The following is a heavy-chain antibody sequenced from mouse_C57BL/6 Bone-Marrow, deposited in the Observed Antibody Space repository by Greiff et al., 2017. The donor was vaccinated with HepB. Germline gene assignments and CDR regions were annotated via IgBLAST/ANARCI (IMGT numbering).Heavy chain of an antibody. D-gene: IGHD1-1*01. Sequence: VQLQESGPGLVQPSQSLSITCTVSGFSLTSYGVHWVRQSPGKGLEWLGVIWRGGSTDYNAAFMSRLSITKDNSKSQVFFKMNSLQADDTAIYYCAKSGVYYYGRRDFDVWGTGTTVTVSS. J-gene: IGHJ1*03. CDR3: AKSGVYYYGRRDFDV. CDR2: IWRGGST. CDR1: GFSLTSYG. V-gene: IGHV2-5*01.